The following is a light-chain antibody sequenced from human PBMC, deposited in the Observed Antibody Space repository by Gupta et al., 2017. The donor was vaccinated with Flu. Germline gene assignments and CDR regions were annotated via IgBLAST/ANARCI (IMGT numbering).Light chain of an antibody. J-gene: IGLJ1*01. CDR1: TSNVGSNA. CDR2: SSN. Sequence: VTITCSGSTSNVGSNAVNWYQQVPGTSPKLLIYSSNQRPSGVPDRFAGSKSGTSASLAIRGLQSEDEADYYCAAWDDSLNGHYVFGTGTKVTGL. CDR3: AAWDDSLNGHYV. V-gene: IGLV1-44*01.